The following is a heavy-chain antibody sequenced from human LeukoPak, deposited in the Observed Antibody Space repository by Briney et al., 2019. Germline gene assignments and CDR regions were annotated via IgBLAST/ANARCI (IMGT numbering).Heavy chain of an antibody. D-gene: IGHD3-16*02. Sequence: GGSLRLSCTASGFTFGNYAMSWFRQAPGKGLEWIGSIGSKGDGGTTEYAASVKGRFIISRDDSRSIAYLQMDSLETEDTAVYYCARGGYQFEHWGQGTLVTVSS. J-gene: IGHJ1*01. CDR1: GFTFGNYA. CDR2: IGSKGDGGTT. CDR3: ARGGYQFEH. V-gene: IGHV3-49*03.